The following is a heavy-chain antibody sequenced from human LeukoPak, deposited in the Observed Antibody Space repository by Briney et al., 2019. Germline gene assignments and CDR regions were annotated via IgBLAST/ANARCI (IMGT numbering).Heavy chain of an antibody. CDR2: IHYSGST. CDR1: GGSIGSFF. Sequence: SETLSLTCTVSGGSIGSFFWSWIRQPPGKALEWIGYIHYSGSTYYNPSLKSRVTISVDTSKNQFSLKLSSVTAADTAMYYCARYDVWGTYRAFDYWGQGTLVTVSS. CDR3: ARYDVWGTYRAFDY. V-gene: IGHV4-59*08. J-gene: IGHJ4*02. D-gene: IGHD3-16*02.